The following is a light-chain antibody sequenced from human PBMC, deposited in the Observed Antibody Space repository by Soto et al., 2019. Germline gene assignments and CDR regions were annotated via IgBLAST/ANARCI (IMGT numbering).Light chain of an antibody. CDR3: QQYYTTPLT. CDR1: QSVFYRSYNKNY. J-gene: IGKJ4*01. V-gene: IGKV4-1*01. Sequence: DIVMTQSPEYLAVSLGERATINCKSSQSVFYRSYNKNYLAWYQKKPGQPPKVLIYWASTRESGVPDRFSGSGSETDFTLTISSLQAEDVAVYFCQQYYTTPLTFGGGIKVDI. CDR2: WAS.